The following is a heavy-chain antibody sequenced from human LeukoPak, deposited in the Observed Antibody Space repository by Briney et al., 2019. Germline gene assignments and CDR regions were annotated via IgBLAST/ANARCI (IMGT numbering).Heavy chain of an antibody. Sequence: SETLSLTCTVSGGSISSSNYYWGWIRQPPGKGLEWIGNIYYSGSTYYNPSLKSRVTISVDTSKNQFSLKLSSVTAADTAVYYCARAAGPLAAPDFWGQGTPVTVSS. J-gene: IGHJ4*02. V-gene: IGHV4-39*07. CDR2: IYYSGST. CDR3: ARAAGPLAAPDF. D-gene: IGHD6-13*01. CDR1: GGSISSSNYY.